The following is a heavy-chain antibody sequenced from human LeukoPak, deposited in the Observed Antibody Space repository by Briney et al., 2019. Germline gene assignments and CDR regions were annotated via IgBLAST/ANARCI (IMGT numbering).Heavy chain of an antibody. CDR2: IWYDGSNK. D-gene: IGHD4-17*01. CDR3: AREIFPRDYGDYGYAYYYGMDV. Sequence: GGSLRLSCAASGFTFSSYGMHWVRQAPGKGLEWVAVIWYDGSNKYYADSVKGRFTISRDNSKNTLYLQMNSLRAEDTAVYYCAREIFPRDYGDYGYAYYYGMDVWGQGTTVTVSS. CDR1: GFTFSSYG. V-gene: IGHV3-33*01. J-gene: IGHJ6*02.